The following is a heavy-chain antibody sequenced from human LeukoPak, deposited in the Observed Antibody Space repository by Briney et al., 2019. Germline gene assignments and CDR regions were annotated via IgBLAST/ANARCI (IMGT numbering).Heavy chain of an antibody. Sequence: GASVKVSCKASGYTFTGYYMHWVRQAPGQGLEWMGWINPNSGGTNYAQKFQGRVTMTRDTSISTAYMELSRLRSDDTAVYYCARTPRTGSYYYYYYMDVWGKGTTVTVSS. CDR1: GYTFTGYY. D-gene: IGHD1-1*01. CDR2: INPNSGGT. CDR3: ARTPRTGSYYYYYYMDV. J-gene: IGHJ6*03. V-gene: IGHV1-2*02.